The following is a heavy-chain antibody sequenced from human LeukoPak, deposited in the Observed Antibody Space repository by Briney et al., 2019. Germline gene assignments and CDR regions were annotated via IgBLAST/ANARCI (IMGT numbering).Heavy chain of an antibody. CDR3: ARVLWFGELLSGMDV. CDR2: ISYDGSNK. J-gene: IGHJ3*01. D-gene: IGHD3-10*01. Sequence: GGSLRLSCAASGFTFSSYAMHWVRQAPGKGLEWVAVISYDGSNKYYADSVKGRFTISRDNSKNTLYLQMNSLRAEDTAVYYCARVLWFGELLSGMDVWGQGTMVTVSS. CDR1: GFTFSSYA. V-gene: IGHV3-30-3*01.